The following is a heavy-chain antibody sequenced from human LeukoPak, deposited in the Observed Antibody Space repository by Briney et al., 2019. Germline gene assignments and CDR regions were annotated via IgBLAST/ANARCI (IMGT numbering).Heavy chain of an antibody. V-gene: IGHV4-39*07. CDR3: ARVFCTNGVCHHPSHTPSNWFDP. Sequence: SQTLSLTCTVSGGSISSGSYYWGWIRQPPGKGLEWIGSIYYSGSTYYNPSLKSRVTISVDTSKNQFSLKLSSVTAADTAVYYCARVFCTNGVCHHPSHTPSNWFDPWGQGTLVTVSS. CDR2: IYYSGST. D-gene: IGHD2-8*01. J-gene: IGHJ5*02. CDR1: GGSISSGSYY.